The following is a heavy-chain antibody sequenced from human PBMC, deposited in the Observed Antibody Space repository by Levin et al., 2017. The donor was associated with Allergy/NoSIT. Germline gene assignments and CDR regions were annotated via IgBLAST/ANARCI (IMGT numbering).Heavy chain of an antibody. D-gene: IGHD3-10*01. J-gene: IGHJ4*02. CDR1: GDSINNFY. Sequence: KPSETLSLTCTVSGDSINNFYWSWIRRSPGKGLEWIGFIYSSGSTHYNPYLQSRLSMSVDTSNNQLSLNLTSVTAADTAIYYCAREGGPGGYYDYWGQGILVTVSS. CDR2: IYSSGST. V-gene: IGHV4-59*01. CDR3: AREGGPGGYYDY.